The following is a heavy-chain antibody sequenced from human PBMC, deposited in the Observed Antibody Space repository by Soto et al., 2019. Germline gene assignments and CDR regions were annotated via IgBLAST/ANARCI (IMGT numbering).Heavy chain of an antibody. Sequence: QVQLQESGPGLVKPSQTLSLTCTVSGGSISSGGYYWSWIRQHPGKGLEWIGYIYYSGSTYYNPSLKSRVTISVDTSKNQFSLKLSSVTAADTAVYYCARGERGFGESSYYYYGMDVWGQGTSVTVSS. CDR1: GGSISSGGYY. CDR3: ARGERGFGESSYYYYGMDV. V-gene: IGHV4-31*03. D-gene: IGHD3-10*01. J-gene: IGHJ6*02. CDR2: IYYSGST.